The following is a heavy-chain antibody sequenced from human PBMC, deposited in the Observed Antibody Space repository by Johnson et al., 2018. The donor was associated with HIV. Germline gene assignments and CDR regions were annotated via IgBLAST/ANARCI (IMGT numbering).Heavy chain of an antibody. CDR3: AKGEVGDIVATIEPTFDI. D-gene: IGHD5-12*01. J-gene: IGHJ3*02. CDR2: ISYDGSNK. Sequence: QVQLVESGGGEVQPGRSLRLSCAASGFTFSGYGMHWVRQAPGKGLEWVAVISYDGSNKYYADSVKGRFTISRDNSKNTVYLQMNSLRAEDTAVYYCAKGEVGDIVATIEPTFDILGQGTMVTVSS. CDR1: GFTFSGYG. V-gene: IGHV3-30*18.